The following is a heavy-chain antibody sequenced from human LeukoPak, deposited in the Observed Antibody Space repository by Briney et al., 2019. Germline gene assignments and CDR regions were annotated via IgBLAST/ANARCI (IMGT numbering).Heavy chain of an antibody. D-gene: IGHD6-19*01. J-gene: IGHJ6*02. CDR3: AREWSDSSGWYYYGMDV. CDR1: GFAFSSYG. CDR2: IWYDGSNK. Sequence: GRSLRLSCAASGFAFSSYGMHWVRQAPGKGLEWVAVIWYDGSNKYYADSVKGRFTISRDNSKNTLYLQMNSLRAEDTAVYYCAREWSDSSGWYYYGMDVWGRGTTVTVSS. V-gene: IGHV3-33*01.